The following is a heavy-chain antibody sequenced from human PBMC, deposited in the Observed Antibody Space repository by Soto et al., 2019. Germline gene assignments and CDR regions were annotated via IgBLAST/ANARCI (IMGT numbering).Heavy chain of an antibody. CDR3: AKGGYYDFWSGLDY. Sequence: PGGSLRLSCAASGFTFSSYGMHWVRPAPGKGLEWVAVISYDGSNKYYADSVKGRFTISRDNSKNTLYLQMNSLRAEDTVVYYCAKGGYYDFWSGLDYWGQGTLVTVSS. CDR2: ISYDGSNK. V-gene: IGHV3-30*18. CDR1: GFTFSSYG. D-gene: IGHD3-3*01. J-gene: IGHJ4*02.